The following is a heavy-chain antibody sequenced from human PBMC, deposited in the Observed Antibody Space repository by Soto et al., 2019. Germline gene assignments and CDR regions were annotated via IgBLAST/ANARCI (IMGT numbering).Heavy chain of an antibody. Sequence: LSLTCTVSGGSISSGGYYWSWIRQHPGKGLEWIGYIYYSGSTYYNPSLKSRVTISVDTSKNQSSLKLSSVTAADTAVYYCARRSGIVGAKGAFDIWGQGTMVTVSS. CDR3: ARRSGIVGAKGAFDI. J-gene: IGHJ3*02. CDR1: GGSISSGGYY. D-gene: IGHD1-26*01. V-gene: IGHV4-31*03. CDR2: IYYSGST.